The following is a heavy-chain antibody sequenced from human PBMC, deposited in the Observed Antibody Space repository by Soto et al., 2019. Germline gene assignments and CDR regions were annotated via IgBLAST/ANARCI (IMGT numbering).Heavy chain of an antibody. CDR1: GFTFSSYS. CDR3: ARDLKYCSSTSCYEDYYYYMDV. V-gene: IGHV3-48*01. CDR2: ISSSSSTI. D-gene: IGHD2-2*01. Sequence: PGGSLRLSCAASGFTFSSYSMNWVRQAPGKGLEWASYISSSSSTIYYADSVKGRFTISRDNAKNSLYLQMNSLRAEDTAVYYCARDLKYCSSTSCYEDYYYYMDVWGKGTTVTVSS. J-gene: IGHJ6*03.